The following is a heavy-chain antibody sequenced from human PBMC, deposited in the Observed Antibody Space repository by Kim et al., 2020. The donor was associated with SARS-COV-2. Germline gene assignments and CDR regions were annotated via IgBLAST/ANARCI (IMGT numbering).Heavy chain of an antibody. CDR2: ISGSGGST. J-gene: IGHJ4*02. Sequence: GGSLRLSCAASGFTFSSYAMSWVRQAPGKGLEWVSAISGSGGSTYYADSVKGRFTISRDNSKNTLYLQMNSLRAEDTAVYYCASHPLGYCSGGSCYSYYFDYWGQGTLVTVSS. D-gene: IGHD2-15*01. CDR1: GFTFSSYA. CDR3: ASHPLGYCSGGSCYSYYFDY. V-gene: IGHV3-23*01.